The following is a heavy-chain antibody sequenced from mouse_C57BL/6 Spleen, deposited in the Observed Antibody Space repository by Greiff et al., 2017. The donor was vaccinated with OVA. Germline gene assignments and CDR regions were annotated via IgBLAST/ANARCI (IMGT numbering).Heavy chain of an antibody. Sequence: QVQLQQSGAELAKPGASVKLSCKASGYTFTSYWMHWVKQRPGQGLEWIGYINPSSGYTKYNQKFKDKATLTADKSSSTAYMQLSSLTYEDSAVYYCARRAYYYGSSYEDYAMDYWGQGTSVTVSS. CDR2: INPSSGYT. J-gene: IGHJ4*01. CDR3: ARRAYYYGSSYEDYAMDY. CDR1: GYTFTSYW. V-gene: IGHV1-7*01. D-gene: IGHD1-1*01.